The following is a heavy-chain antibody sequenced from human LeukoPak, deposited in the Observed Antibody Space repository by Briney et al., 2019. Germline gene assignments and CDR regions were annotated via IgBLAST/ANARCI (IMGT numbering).Heavy chain of an antibody. CDR3: AKEHLPYGGNPSWLDP. D-gene: IGHD4/OR15-4a*01. CDR1: GFTFDDYA. Sequence: GGSLRLSCAASGFTFDDYAMHWVRQAPGKGLEWVSLISGDGGSTYYADSVKGRFTISRDNSKNSLYLQMNSLRTEDTALYYCAKEHLPYGGNPSWLDPWGQGTLVTVSS. CDR2: ISGDGGST. J-gene: IGHJ5*02. V-gene: IGHV3-43*02.